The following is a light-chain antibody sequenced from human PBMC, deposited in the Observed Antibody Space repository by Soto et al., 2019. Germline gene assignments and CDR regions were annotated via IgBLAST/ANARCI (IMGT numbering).Light chain of an antibody. Sequence: QSVLTQPASVSGSPGQSITISCTGSSSDVGGYNCVSWYQQHPGTAPKLIIYDVSDRPSGVSNRFSGSKSGNTASLTISGLQAEDEADYYCTSYSGTTTLGVFGTGTKLTVL. CDR3: TSYSGTTTLGV. CDR1: SSDVGGYNC. V-gene: IGLV2-14*03. J-gene: IGLJ1*01. CDR2: DVS.